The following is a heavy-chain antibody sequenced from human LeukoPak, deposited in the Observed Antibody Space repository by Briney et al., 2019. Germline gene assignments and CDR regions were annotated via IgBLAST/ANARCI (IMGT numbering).Heavy chain of an antibody. CDR1: GFTFSSYA. J-gene: IGHJ3*02. V-gene: IGHV3-23*01. CDR3: AKLHYDILTGYFPDAFDI. D-gene: IGHD3-9*01. Sequence: GGSLRLSCAASGFTFSSYAMSWVRQAPGKGLEWVSAISGSGGSTYYADSVKGRFTISRDNSKNTLYLQMNSLGAEDTAVYYCAKLHYDILTGYFPDAFDIWGQGTMVTVSS. CDR2: ISGSGGST.